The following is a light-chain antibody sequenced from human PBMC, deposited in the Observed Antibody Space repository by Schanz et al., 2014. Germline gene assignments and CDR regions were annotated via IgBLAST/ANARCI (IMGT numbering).Light chain of an antibody. J-gene: IGLJ2*01. Sequence: QSALTQPASVSGSPGQSITISCTGTSSDVGGYNYVSWYQHHPGKAPKLMIYDVNNRPSGVSNRFSGSKSGNTASLTISGLQAEDEADYYCSSYRSRTLVVFGGGTKLTVL. V-gene: IGLV2-14*03. CDR2: DVN. CDR1: SSDVGGYNY. CDR3: SSYRSRTLVV.